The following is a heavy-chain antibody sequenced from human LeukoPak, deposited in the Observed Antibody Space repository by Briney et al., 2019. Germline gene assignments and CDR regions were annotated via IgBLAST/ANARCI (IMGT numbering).Heavy chain of an antibody. CDR3: ATEVRFENISWYYYDSSGYYYRRNGFDY. Sequence: ASVKVSCKVSGYTLTELSMHWVRQAPGKGLEWMGGFDPEDGETIYAQKFQGRVTMTEDTSTDTAYMELSGLRSEDTAVYYCATEVRFENISWYYYDSSGYYYRRNGFDYWGQGTLVTVSS. CDR1: GYTLTELS. V-gene: IGHV1-24*01. J-gene: IGHJ4*02. CDR2: FDPEDGET. D-gene: IGHD3-22*01.